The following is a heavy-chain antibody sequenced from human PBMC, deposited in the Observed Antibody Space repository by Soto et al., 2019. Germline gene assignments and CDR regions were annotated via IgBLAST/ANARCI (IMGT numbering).Heavy chain of an antibody. D-gene: IGHD6-13*01. J-gene: IGHJ3*01. CDR1: GFTFSSYA. Sequence: EVQLLESGGGLVQPGGSVRLSCAASGFTFSSYAMSWVRQAPGKGLEWVSAISDSGGDTYFADSVKGRFTISRDNSKNTLYLQMSSLRAEDTAVYYCAKRVLYSSSWVAFDVWGQGTMVTVSS. CDR3: AKRVLYSSSWVAFDV. V-gene: IGHV3-23*01. CDR2: ISDSGGDT.